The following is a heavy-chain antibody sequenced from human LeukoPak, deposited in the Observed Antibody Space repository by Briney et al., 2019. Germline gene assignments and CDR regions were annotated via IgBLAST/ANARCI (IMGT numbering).Heavy chain of an antibody. CDR1: GFTFNRYA. Sequence: GGSLRLSCAASGFTFNRYAMSWVRQAPGKGLEWVSAISDTGGSTYYADSVKGRFTISRDNSKNTLYLEMNSLRADDTAVYYCARDASGSNNWFDPWGQGTLVTVSS. J-gene: IGHJ5*02. CDR3: ARDASGSNNWFDP. D-gene: IGHD5-12*01. V-gene: IGHV3-23*01. CDR2: ISDTGGST.